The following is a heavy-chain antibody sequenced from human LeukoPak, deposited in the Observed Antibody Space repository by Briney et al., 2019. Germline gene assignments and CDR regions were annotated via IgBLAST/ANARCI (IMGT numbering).Heavy chain of an antibody. V-gene: IGHV3-30*03. CDR2: ISNDGYKQ. J-gene: IGHJ4*02. CDR1: RFTFTSHD. CDR3: ARATDDTTMVLDY. Sequence: GGSLRLSCAASRFTFTSHDMHWVRQAPGKGLEWVAVISNDGYKQNYADSVKGRFTIYRDNSKNTLYLQMNSLRLEDTAVYYCARATDDTTMVLDYWGQGTLVTVST. D-gene: IGHD5-18*01.